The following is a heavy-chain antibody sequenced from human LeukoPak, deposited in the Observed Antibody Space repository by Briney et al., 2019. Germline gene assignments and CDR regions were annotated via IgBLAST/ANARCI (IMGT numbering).Heavy chain of an antibody. CDR3: ARDHKKRWIQLWSGYFDY. D-gene: IGHD5-18*01. CDR2: ISSSGSTI. V-gene: IGHV3-11*01. Sequence: PGGSLRLSCAASGFTFSDYYMSWIRQAPGKGLERVSYISSSGSTIYYADSVKGRFTISRDNAKNSLYLQMNSLRAEDTAVYYCARDHKKRWIQLWSGYFDYWGQGTLVTVSS. CDR1: GFTFSDYY. J-gene: IGHJ4*02.